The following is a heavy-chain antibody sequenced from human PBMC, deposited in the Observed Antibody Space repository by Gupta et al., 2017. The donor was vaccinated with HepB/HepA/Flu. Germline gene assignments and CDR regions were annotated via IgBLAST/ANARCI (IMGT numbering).Heavy chain of an antibody. CDR3: ARDGYYYDLPHYYYYMDV. Sequence: EVQLVESGGGLVKPGGSLRLSCAASGFTFSSYSMNWVRQAPGKGLEWVSSISSSSSYIYYADSVKGRFTISRDNAKNSLYLQMNSLRAEDTAVYYCARDGYYYDLPHYYYYMDVWGKGTTVTVSS. D-gene: IGHD3-22*01. CDR1: GFTFSSYS. J-gene: IGHJ6*03. CDR2: ISSSSSYI. V-gene: IGHV3-21*01.